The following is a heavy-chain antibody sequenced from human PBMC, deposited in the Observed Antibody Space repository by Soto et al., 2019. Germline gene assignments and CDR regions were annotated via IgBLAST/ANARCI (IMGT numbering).Heavy chain of an antibody. Sequence: SVKVSFKASGYTFTGYYMHWLRQAPVQVLDCIVWINPNSGGTNYAENFQGWVTMTRDTSSSTAYMELSRLRSDDTAVYSCARDAALGISARHLRDCWGEATMVPLSS. D-gene: IGHD6-25*01. CDR3: ARDAALGISARHLRDC. CDR2: INPNSGGT. V-gene: IGHV1-2*04. J-gene: IGHJ4*02. CDR1: GYTFTGYY.